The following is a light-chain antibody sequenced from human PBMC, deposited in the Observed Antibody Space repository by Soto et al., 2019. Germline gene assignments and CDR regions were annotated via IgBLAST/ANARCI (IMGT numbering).Light chain of an antibody. Sequence: EIVLTQSPGTLSLSPGERATLSCRASQSVSSSYLAWYQRKPGQAPRLLIYDASTRATGIPDRFSGSGSGTDFTLTISRLEPEDFAVYYCQQYGNSPITFGQGTRLEIK. J-gene: IGKJ5*01. CDR2: DAS. CDR1: QSVSSSY. CDR3: QQYGNSPIT. V-gene: IGKV3-20*01.